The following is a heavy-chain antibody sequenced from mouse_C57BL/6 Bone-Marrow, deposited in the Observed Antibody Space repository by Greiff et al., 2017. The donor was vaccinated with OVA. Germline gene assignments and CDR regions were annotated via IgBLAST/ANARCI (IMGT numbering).Heavy chain of an antibody. Sequence: QVQLQQPGAELVRPGSSVKLSCKASGYTFTSYWMDWVKQRPGQGLEWIGNIYPSDSETHYNQKFKDKATLTVDKSSSTAYMQLSSLTSEDSAVYYCATRGDSSGAPWFAYLGQGTLVTVSA. J-gene: IGHJ3*01. V-gene: IGHV1-61*01. CDR2: IYPSDSET. CDR3: ATRGDSSGAPWFAY. D-gene: IGHD3-2*02. CDR1: GYTFTSYW.